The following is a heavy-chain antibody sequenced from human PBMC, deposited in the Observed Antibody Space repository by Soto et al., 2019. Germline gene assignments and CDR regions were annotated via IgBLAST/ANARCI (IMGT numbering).Heavy chain of an antibody. CDR1: GFTFSSYW. CDR3: ARAEQLGYYYYYGMDV. D-gene: IGHD6-6*01. CDR2: INSDGSST. J-gene: IGHJ6*02. Sequence: GGSLRLSCAASGFTFSSYWMHWVRQAPGRGLVWVSRINSDGSSTSYADSVKGRFTISRDNAKNTLYLQMNSLRAEDTAVYYCARAEQLGYYYYYGMDVWGQGTTVTAP. V-gene: IGHV3-74*01.